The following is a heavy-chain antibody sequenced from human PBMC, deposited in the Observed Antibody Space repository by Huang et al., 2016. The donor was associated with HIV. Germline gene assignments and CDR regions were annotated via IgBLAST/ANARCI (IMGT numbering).Heavy chain of an antibody. CDR2: LNPHSGDT. D-gene: IGHD4-17*01. CDR1: GYDFIKYD. J-gene: IGHJ3*01. CDR3: ARGYGLTYWHKITYRYAFDV. V-gene: IGHV1-8*03. Sequence: QVQLVQSGPEVRKPGASVKVSCKASGYDFIKYDLHWVRQAVGQGLEWMGWLNPHSGDTGFSRKFQGRETTTRDMSSTTVFMELRNLMSHDTAIYFCARGYGLTYWHKITYRYAFDVWGQGTEVIVTS.